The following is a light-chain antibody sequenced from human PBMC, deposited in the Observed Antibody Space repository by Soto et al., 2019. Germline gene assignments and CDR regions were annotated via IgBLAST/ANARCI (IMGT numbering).Light chain of an antibody. CDR3: QQYNNWPLYT. CDR1: QRVSSN. V-gene: IGKV3-15*01. Sequence: EIAMPQSPATLYVSTGEIETISCKASQRVSSNLACYQQKPGQAPRRLIYGASTRATGIPARLSGSGSGREFTLTTSSQQSEDFAVYYCQQYNNWPLYTFGQGTKREI. J-gene: IGKJ2*01. CDR2: GAS.